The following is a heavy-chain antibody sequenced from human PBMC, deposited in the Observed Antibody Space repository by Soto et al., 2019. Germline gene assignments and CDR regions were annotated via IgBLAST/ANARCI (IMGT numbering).Heavy chain of an antibody. CDR2: IRATGGQT. J-gene: IGHJ4*02. Sequence: EVQLLESGGGMVQPGGSLRLSCAASGFTFRNFVMSWVRQAPGKGLEWVSAIRATGGQTFYADSVKGRFTISRDNSKNMLYLQVNSRRDEDTALYFCAQDRGWGVVSPSHDYWGQGTLVTVSS. CDR3: AQDRGWGVVSPSHDY. CDR1: GFTFRNFV. D-gene: IGHD2-21*01. V-gene: IGHV3-23*01.